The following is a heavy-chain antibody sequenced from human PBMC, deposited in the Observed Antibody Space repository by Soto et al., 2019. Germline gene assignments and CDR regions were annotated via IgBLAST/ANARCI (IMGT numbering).Heavy chain of an antibody. CDR1: GGTFSNYP. D-gene: IGHD5-12*01. CDR3: ARGNHRWLQLWYFDL. Sequence: QVQLVQSGAEVKKPGSSVKVSCKASGGTFSNYPISWVRQAPGQGLEWMGGIIPIFGTVNYAEKFQGRVTIPADESTSTAYMELRSLRSEDTAVYYCARGNHRWLQLWYFDLWWRGTLVTVSS. J-gene: IGHJ2*01. V-gene: IGHV1-69*12. CDR2: IIPIFGTV.